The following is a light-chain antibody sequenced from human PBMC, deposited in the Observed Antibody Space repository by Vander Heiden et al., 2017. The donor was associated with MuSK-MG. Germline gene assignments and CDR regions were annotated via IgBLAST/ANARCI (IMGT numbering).Light chain of an antibody. CDR1: QSISSY. Sequence: DIQMTQSPSSLSASVGDRVTITCRASQSISSYLNLYQQKPGKAPKLLIYAASSLQSGVPSRFSGSGSGTDFTLTISRLQPEDFATYYCQQSDSTPLTFGQGTKVEIK. CDR3: QQSDSTPLT. V-gene: IGKV1-39*01. J-gene: IGKJ1*01. CDR2: AAS.